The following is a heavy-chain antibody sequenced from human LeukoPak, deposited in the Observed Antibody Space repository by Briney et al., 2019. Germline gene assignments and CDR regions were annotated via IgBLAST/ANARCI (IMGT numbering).Heavy chain of an antibody. CDR2: ISYDGSNK. CDR1: GFTFSSYA. Sequence: GGSLRLSCAASGFTFSSYAMHWVRQAPGKGLEWVAVISYDGSNKYYADSVRGRFTISRDNAKNTLYLQMSSLRAEDTALYYCAKDYYDSSGYLFDYWGQGTLAIVSS. CDR3: AKDYYDSSGYLFDY. D-gene: IGHD3-22*01. J-gene: IGHJ4*02. V-gene: IGHV3-30-3*01.